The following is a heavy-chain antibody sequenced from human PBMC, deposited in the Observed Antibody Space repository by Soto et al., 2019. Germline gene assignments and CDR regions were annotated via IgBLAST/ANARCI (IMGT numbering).Heavy chain of an antibody. J-gene: IGHJ6*02. CDR2: ASFDSKNK. CDR3: AKESVETTYSFYGMDI. D-gene: IGHD4-4*01. CDR1: GFSFESYS. Sequence: LVESGGGVVQPGRSLTLSCAGSGFSFESYSMHWVRQSPGKGLEWVATASFDSKNKYYIDSVEGRFTLSRDNAKNLLYLQMNSLRHEDTAVYYCAKESVETTYSFYGMDIWGPGTTVTVSS. V-gene: IGHV3-30*18.